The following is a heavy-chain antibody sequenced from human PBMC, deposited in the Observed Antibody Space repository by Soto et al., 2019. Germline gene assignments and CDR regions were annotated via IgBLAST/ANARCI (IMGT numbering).Heavy chain of an antibody. V-gene: IGHV3-30*18. J-gene: IGHJ1*01. CDR1: GFTFSSYG. CDR2: ISYDGSNK. Sequence: GESLRLSCAASGFTFSSYGMHWVRQAPGKGLEWVAVISYDGSNKYYADSVKGRFTISRDNSKNTLYLQMNSLRAEDTAVYYCAKDPSGYCSSTSCYEYFQHWGQGTLVTVSS. CDR3: AKDPSGYCSSTSCYEYFQH. D-gene: IGHD2-2*01.